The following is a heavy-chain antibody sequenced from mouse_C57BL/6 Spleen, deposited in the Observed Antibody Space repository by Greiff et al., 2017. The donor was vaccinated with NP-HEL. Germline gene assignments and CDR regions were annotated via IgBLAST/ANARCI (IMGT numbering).Heavy chain of an antibody. J-gene: IGHJ4*01. CDR2: ISSGSSTI. Sequence: EVKLVESGGGLVKPGGSLKLSCAASGFTFSDYGMHWVRQAPEKGLEWVAYISSGSSTIYYADTVKGRFTISRDNAKNTLFLQMTSLRSEDTAMYYCARGLGRRLADYWGQGTSVTVSS. D-gene: IGHD4-1*01. CDR3: ARGLGRRLADY. V-gene: IGHV5-17*01. CDR1: GFTFSDYG.